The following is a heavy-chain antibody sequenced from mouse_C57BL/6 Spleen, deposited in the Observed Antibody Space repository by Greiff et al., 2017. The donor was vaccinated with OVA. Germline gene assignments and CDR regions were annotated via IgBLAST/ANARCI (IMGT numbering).Heavy chain of an antibody. CDR1: GYTFTSYW. J-gene: IGHJ1*03. V-gene: IGHV1-69*01. CDR3: ARTGDDFDV. CDR2: IDPSDSYT. D-gene: IGHD3-3*01. Sequence: VQLQQPGAELVMPGASVKLSCKASGYTFTSYWMHWVKQRPGQGLEWIGEIDPSDSYTNYNQKFKGKSTLTVDKSSSTDYMQLSSLTSEDSAVYYCARTGDDFDVWGTGTTVTVSS.